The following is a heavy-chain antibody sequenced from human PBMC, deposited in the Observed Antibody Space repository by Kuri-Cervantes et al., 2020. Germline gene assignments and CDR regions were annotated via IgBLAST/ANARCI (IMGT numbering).Heavy chain of an antibody. Sequence: LSLTCAASGFTFSSYAMHWVRQAPGKGLEWVAHISYDGGNIYYADSVKGRFTISRDNSKNTLYLQMNSLRAEDTAVYYCARDPGTYYDFWSGLNYYYYGMDVWGQGTTVTVSS. J-gene: IGHJ6*02. CDR2: ISYDGGNI. CDR3: ARDPGTYYDFWSGLNYYYYGMDV. D-gene: IGHD3-3*01. CDR1: GFTFSSYA. V-gene: IGHV3-30*14.